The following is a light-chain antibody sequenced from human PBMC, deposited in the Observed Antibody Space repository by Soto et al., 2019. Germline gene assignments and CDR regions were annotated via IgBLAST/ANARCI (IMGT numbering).Light chain of an antibody. Sequence: QSVLTQPPSVSGAPGQRVTISCTGSSSNIGAAYDVHWYQQVPGTAPKLLIYGNNNRPSGVPDRFSGSKSGTSASLAITGLQAADEADYYCQSYDSRRSGVVIFGGGTKLTVL. V-gene: IGLV1-40*01. J-gene: IGLJ2*01. CDR3: QSYDSRRSGVVI. CDR1: SSNIGAAYD. CDR2: GNN.